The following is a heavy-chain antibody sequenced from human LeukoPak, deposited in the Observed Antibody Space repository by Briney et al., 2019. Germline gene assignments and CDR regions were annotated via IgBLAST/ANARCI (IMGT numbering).Heavy chain of an antibody. CDR2: MNPNSDNT. CDR1: GYTFTTYD. V-gene: IGHV1-8*01. D-gene: IGHD5-18*01. CDR3: ARRNTAMVAGLDY. Sequence: ASVKVSCKASGYTFTTYDINWVRQATGQGLEWMGWMNPNSDNTGYAQKFQGRVTMTRNTSISTAFMELSGLRSEDTAVYFCARRNTAMVAGLDYWGQGSLVTVSS. J-gene: IGHJ4*02.